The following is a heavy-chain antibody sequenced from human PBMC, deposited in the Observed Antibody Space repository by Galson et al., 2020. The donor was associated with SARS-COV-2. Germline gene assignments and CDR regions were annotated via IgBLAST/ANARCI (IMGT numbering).Heavy chain of an antibody. Sequence: KVSCAASDFTFSASAVHWVRQASGKGLEWVGRIKGKPNNYATAYAASVKGRFTISRDDSKNTAFLQMNGLQTEDTAVYYCTTGYCSTTACYPRFDPWGQGTLVTVSS. V-gene: IGHV3-73*01. CDR3: TTGYCSTTACYPRFDP. CDR2: IKGKPNNYAT. D-gene: IGHD2-2*01. J-gene: IGHJ5*02. CDR1: DFTFSASA.